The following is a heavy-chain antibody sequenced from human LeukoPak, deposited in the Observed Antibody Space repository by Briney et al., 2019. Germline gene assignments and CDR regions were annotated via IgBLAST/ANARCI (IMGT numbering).Heavy chain of an antibody. CDR3: ARDLYGSGSSNWFDP. Sequence: ASVKVSCKASGYTFTGYFMHWVRQAPGQGLEWMGWINPNNGDTNYAQTFQGRVTMTRDTSISTAYMELRNLRSEDTAMFYCARDLYGSGSSNWFDPWGQGTLVTVSS. J-gene: IGHJ5*02. D-gene: IGHD3-10*01. CDR2: INPNNGDT. CDR1: GYTFTGYF. V-gene: IGHV1-2*02.